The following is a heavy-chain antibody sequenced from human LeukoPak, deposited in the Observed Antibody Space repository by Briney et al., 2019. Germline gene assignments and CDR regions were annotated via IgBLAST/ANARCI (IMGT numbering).Heavy chain of an antibody. J-gene: IGHJ4*02. CDR3: ARARGYAESGGYPVFDH. Sequence: WGSLRLSCVASGFTFCSYWMTWVRQAPGRGLERGANIKEDGSRTYYMDSVKGRFTISRDNSKNSLYLEMNNLRVEDTAVYYCARARGYAESGGYPVFDHWGQGVLVTVSS. V-gene: IGHV3-7*01. CDR2: IKEDGSRT. D-gene: IGHD2-15*01. CDR1: GFTFCSYW.